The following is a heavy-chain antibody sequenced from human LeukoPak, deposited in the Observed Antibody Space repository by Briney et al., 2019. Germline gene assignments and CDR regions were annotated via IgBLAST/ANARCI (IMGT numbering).Heavy chain of an antibody. J-gene: IGHJ4*02. Sequence: PSETLSLTCTVSGGSISSRSYHWGWIRQPPGKGLEWIGTIYFTGSTYHNPSLKSRVTISLDTTKNQFSLKLSSMTAADTAVYYCARNPGTSTLDYWGQGTLVTVSS. CDR3: ARNPGTSTLDY. D-gene: IGHD5/OR15-5a*01. V-gene: IGHV4-39*01. CDR2: IYFTGST. CDR1: GGSISSRSYH.